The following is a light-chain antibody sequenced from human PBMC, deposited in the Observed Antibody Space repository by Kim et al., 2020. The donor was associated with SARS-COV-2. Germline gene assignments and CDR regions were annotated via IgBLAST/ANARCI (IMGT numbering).Light chain of an antibody. CDR2: GAS. CDR3: QQYNSWPLA. CDR1: QSVNSN. Sequence: EIVMTQSPAPLSVSPGERATLSCRASQSVNSNLAWYQQKPGQAPRLLIYGASTRATGIPARFSGSGSGTEFTLTISSLQSEDFAVYYWQQYNSWPLAFGQGTKVDIK. V-gene: IGKV3-15*01. J-gene: IGKJ1*01.